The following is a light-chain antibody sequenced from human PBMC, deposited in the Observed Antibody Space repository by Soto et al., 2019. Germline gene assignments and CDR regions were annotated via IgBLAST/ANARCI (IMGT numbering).Light chain of an antibody. CDR1: SSNIGSNT. J-gene: IGLJ1*01. CDR3: AAWDASLNGYV. V-gene: IGLV1-44*01. CDR2: SNN. Sequence: QSVLTQPPSASGTPGQRVTISCSGSSSNIGSNTVNWYQQLPGTAPKLLIYSNNQRPSGVPDRFSGSKSGTSASLAISGLQSDDHADYHCAAWDASLNGYVFGTGTKVTVL.